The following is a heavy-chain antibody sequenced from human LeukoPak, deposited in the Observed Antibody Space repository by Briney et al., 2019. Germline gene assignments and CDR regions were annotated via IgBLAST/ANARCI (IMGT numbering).Heavy chain of an antibody. CDR2: ISTSSSYI. J-gene: IGHJ6*03. CDR1: GGSFSGYY. Sequence: PSETLSLTCAVYGGSFSGYYWSWIRQPPGKGLEWVSSISTSSSYIYYADSVKGRFTNSRHNAKNSLFLEMNSLRAEDTAVYYCVRDCPNRRQLFYYMDVWGKGTTVTVSS. V-gene: IGHV3-21*01. CDR3: VRDCPNRRQLFYYMDV. D-gene: IGHD5-18*01.